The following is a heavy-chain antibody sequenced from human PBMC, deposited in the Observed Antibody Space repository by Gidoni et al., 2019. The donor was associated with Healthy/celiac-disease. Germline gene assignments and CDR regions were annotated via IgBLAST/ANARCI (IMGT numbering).Heavy chain of an antibody. CDR3: ARDSNYGRVGY. D-gene: IGHD4-4*01. CDR2: INHSGST. Sequence: QVQLQQSGAGRLQPSENSSPTSAAYGGSFSGYYWSWIRQPPGKGLEWIGEINHSGSTNYNPSLKSRVTISVDTSKNQFSLKLSSVTAADTAVYYCARDSNYGRVGYWGQGTLVTVSS. V-gene: IGHV4-34*01. J-gene: IGHJ4*02. CDR1: GGSFSGYY.